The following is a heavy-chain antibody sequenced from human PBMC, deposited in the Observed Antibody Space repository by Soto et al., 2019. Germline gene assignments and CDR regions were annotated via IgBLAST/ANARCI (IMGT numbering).Heavy chain of an antibody. CDR3: ACFSFLSAGSAY. Sequence: ASVKVSCKTSGYSFTNSYIHWVRQAPGLRLEWMGWINADNGDTFYSQKFQGRVTIARDTSASTAYMDLISLASEDTAIYFCACFSFLSAGSAYWGQGTLVTVSS. CDR2: INADNGDT. CDR1: GYSFTNSY. V-gene: IGHV1-3*01. D-gene: IGHD1-26*01. J-gene: IGHJ4*02.